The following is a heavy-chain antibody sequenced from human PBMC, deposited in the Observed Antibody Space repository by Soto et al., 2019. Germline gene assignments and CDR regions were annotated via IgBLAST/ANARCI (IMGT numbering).Heavy chain of an antibody. V-gene: IGHV3-23*01. CDR2: ISGSGGST. CDR3: ASTDWYYYYGMDV. J-gene: IGHJ6*02. Sequence: EVQLLESGGGLVQPGGSLRLSCAASGFTFSSYAMSWVRQAPGKGLEWVSAISGSGGSTYYADSVKGRFTISRDNSKNTLYLQMNSLRAEDTAVYYCASTDWYYYYGMDVWGQGTTVTVSS. D-gene: IGHD3-9*01. CDR1: GFTFSSYA.